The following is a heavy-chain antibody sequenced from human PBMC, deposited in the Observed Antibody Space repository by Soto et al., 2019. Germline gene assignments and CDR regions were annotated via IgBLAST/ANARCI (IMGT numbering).Heavy chain of an antibody. CDR1: GYTFTGYY. J-gene: IGHJ4*02. CDR2: INPNSGGT. V-gene: IGHV1-2*02. CDR3: ARDCSGGSCYYFDY. D-gene: IGHD2-15*01. Sequence: TSVKVSCKASGYTFTGYYMHWVRQAPGQGLEWMGWINPNSGGTNYAQKFQGRVTMTRDTSISTAYMELSRLRSDDTAVYYCARDCSGGSCYYFDYWGQGTLVTVSS.